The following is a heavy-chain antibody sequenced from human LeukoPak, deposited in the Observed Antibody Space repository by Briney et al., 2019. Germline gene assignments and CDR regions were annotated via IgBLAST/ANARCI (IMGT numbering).Heavy chain of an antibody. Sequence: PGESLKISCKGSGYSFTTYWIDWVRQMPGKGLEWMGIIYPGDSDTRYSPSFQGQVTISADKSISTAYLQWSSLKASDTAMYYCARNKRDSSGWFGYWGQGTLVTVSS. V-gene: IGHV5-51*01. CDR3: ARNKRDSSGWFGY. CDR1: GYSFTTYW. D-gene: IGHD6-19*01. CDR2: IYPGDSDT. J-gene: IGHJ4*02.